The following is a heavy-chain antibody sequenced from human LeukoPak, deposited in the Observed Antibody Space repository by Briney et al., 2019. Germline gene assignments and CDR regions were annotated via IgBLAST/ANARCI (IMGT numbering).Heavy chain of an antibody. CDR3: ALESGLWFGELFSY. CDR1: GFTFSSYA. CDR2: ISGSGGST. V-gene: IGHV3-23*01. D-gene: IGHD3-10*01. J-gene: IGHJ4*02. Sequence: GGSLRLSCAASGFTFSSYAMSWVRQAPRKGLEWVSAISGSGGSTYYTDPVKGRFTISRDNPKNTLYLQMNSLRAEDTGVYYCALESGLWFGELFSYWGQGTLVTVSS.